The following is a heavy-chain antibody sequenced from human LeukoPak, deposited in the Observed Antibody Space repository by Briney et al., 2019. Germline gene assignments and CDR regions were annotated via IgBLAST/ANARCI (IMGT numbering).Heavy chain of an antibody. CDR1: GFTFSSYA. CDR3: XKKXXYYXISASPRGWFDP. V-gene: IGHV3-23*01. D-gene: IGHD3-22*01. J-gene: IGHJ5*02. CDR2: ISDSGGST. Sequence: GGSLRXSCAASGFTFSSYAMSWVGQAPGKGLEGVSEISDSGGSTYYADSVKGRFTISRDNSKNKLYLKMNSVRAEDTAGYYCXKKXXYYXISASPRGWFDPWGQGTLVTVSS.